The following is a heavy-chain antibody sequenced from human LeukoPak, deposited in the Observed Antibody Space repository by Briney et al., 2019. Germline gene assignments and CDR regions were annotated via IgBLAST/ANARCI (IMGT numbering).Heavy chain of an antibody. V-gene: IGHV4-59*10. CDR1: GGSFSGYY. D-gene: IGHD3-3*01. Sequence: SETLSLTCAVYGGSFSGYYWSWIRQPPGKGLEWIGRIYTSGSTNYNPSLKSRVTISVDTSKNQFSLKLSSVTAADTAVYYCARGPYDFWSGYYATTYYYYYMDVWGKGTTVTVSS. J-gene: IGHJ6*03. CDR2: IYTSGST. CDR3: ARGPYDFWSGYYATTYYYYYMDV.